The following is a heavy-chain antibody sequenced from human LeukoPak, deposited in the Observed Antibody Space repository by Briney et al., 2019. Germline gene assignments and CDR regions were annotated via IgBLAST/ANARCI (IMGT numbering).Heavy chain of an antibody. CDR2: INSNGGGT. CDR1: GYTFGSYY. Sequence: ASVTXSCKTSGYTFGSYYMHWVRQAPGQGLEWMGTINSNGGGTNYAQKFQGRVTMTRDKSTRTVYMELSSLRSEDTAVYYCARGGGYGYPTGANWGQGTQVTVSS. CDR3: ARGGGYGYPTGAN. J-gene: IGHJ4*02. D-gene: IGHD5-18*01. V-gene: IGHV1-46*01.